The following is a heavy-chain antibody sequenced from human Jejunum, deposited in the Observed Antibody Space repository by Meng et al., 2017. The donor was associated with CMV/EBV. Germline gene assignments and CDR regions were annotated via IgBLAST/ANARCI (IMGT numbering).Heavy chain of an antibody. J-gene: IGHJ4*02. Sequence: QVQLVQAGAEVKKPGASVKVSCKASGYTFANYGISWVRQAPGQGLEWMGWISAYNGNTYYAQNLQGRVTMTTDTSISTAYMELRSLRSDDTAVYYCAREVPASGALFFDYWGQGTLVTVSS. V-gene: IGHV1-18*01. D-gene: IGHD6-13*01. CDR2: ISAYNGNT. CDR3: AREVPASGALFFDY. CDR1: GYTFANYG.